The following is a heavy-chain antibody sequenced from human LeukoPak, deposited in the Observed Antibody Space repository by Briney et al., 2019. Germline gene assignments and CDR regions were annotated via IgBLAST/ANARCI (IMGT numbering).Heavy chain of an antibody. Sequence: PGGSLRLSCAASRFTFSSYWMHWVRQAPGKGLVWVSRINGDGSSTNYADSVKGRFTISRDNAKNTLYLQLNSLRAEDTAVCYCARDRGEYYFDSWGQGTLVTVSS. D-gene: IGHD3-10*01. V-gene: IGHV3-74*01. CDR2: INGDGSST. CDR1: RFTFSSYW. CDR3: ARDRGEYYFDS. J-gene: IGHJ4*02.